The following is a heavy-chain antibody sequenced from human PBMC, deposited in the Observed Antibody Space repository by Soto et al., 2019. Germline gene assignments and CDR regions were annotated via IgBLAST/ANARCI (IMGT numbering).Heavy chain of an antibody. Sequence: PGGSLRLSCAASGFTFSSYAMHWVRQAPGKGLEWVAVISYDGSNKYYADSVKGRFTISRDNSKNTLYLQMNSLRAEDTAVYYCARDRIVVTIFGVATGDYYGMDVWGQGTTVTVSS. CDR1: GFTFSSYA. CDR3: ARDRIVVTIFGVATGDYYGMDV. CDR2: ISYDGSNK. J-gene: IGHJ6*02. D-gene: IGHD3-3*01. V-gene: IGHV3-30-3*01.